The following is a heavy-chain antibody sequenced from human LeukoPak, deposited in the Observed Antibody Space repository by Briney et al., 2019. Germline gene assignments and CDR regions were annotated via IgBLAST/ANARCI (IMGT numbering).Heavy chain of an antibody. V-gene: IGHV4-34*01. CDR2: INHSGST. D-gene: IGHD5-24*01. Sequence: EASETLSLACAVYGGSFSGYYWSWIRQPPGKGLEWIGEINHSGSTNYNPSLKSRVTISVDTSKNQFSLKLSSVTAADTAVYYCARRQRWRQLHYYYYYYMDVWGKGTTVTVSS. CDR3: ARRQRWRQLHYYYYYYMDV. J-gene: IGHJ6*03. CDR1: GGSFSGYY.